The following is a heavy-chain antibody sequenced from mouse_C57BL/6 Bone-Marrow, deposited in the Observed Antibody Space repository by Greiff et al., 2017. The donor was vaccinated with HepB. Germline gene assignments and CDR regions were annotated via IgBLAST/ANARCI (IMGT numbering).Heavy chain of an antibody. V-gene: IGHV1-55*01. J-gene: IGHJ3*01. CDR1: GYTFTSYW. D-gene: IGHD1-1*01. CDR2: IYPGSGST. Sequence: QVQLQQPGAELVKPGASVKMSCKASGYTFTSYWITWVKPRPGQGLAWIGDIYPGSGSTNYNEKFKSKATLTVDTYSSTAYMQLSSLTSEDSAVYYCARDSTSTVVAPGFAYWGQGTLVTVSA. CDR3: ARDSTSTVVAPGFAY.